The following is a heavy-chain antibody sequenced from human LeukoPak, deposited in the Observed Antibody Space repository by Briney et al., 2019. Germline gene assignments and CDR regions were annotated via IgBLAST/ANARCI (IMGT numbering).Heavy chain of an antibody. CDR1: GGTFSSYA. CDR2: IIPILGIA. V-gene: IGHV1-69*04. J-gene: IGHJ4*02. Sequence: PMASVKVSCKASGGTFSSYAISWVRQAPGQGLEWMGRIIPILGIANYAQKFQGRVTITADKSTSTAYMELSSLRSEDTAVYYCARASDSSGYYYPDYWGQGTLVTVSS. D-gene: IGHD3-22*01. CDR3: ARASDSSGYYYPDY.